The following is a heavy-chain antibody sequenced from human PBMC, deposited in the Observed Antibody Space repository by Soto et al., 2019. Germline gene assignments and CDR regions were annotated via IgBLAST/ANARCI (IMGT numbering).Heavy chain of an antibody. J-gene: IGHJ4*02. D-gene: IGHD6-19*01. V-gene: IGHV1-69*02. CDR1: GGTFSSYT. Sequence: ASVKVSCKASGGTFSSYTISWVRQAPGQGLEWMGRIIPILGIANYAQKFQGRVTITADKSTSTAYMELSSLRSEDTAVYYCARAVAGTAAKDYWGQGTLVTVSS. CDR3: ARAVAGTAAKDY. CDR2: IIPILGIA.